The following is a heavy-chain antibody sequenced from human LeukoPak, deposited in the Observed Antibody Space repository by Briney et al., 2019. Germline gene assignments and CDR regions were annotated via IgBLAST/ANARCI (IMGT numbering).Heavy chain of an antibody. J-gene: IGHJ3*01. CDR3: ARAGYYGDDAFDL. V-gene: IGHV3-7*01. CDR1: GFIIGIYW. Sequence: TGGSLRLSCVASGFIIGIYWMSWVRQAPGKGLEWVANIRQDGSEKYYVDSVKGRLTISRDNAKNSLYLQMNNLTAADTAIYYCARAGYYGDDAFDLWGQGTRVTVSS. CDR2: IRQDGSEK. D-gene: IGHD2/OR15-2a*01.